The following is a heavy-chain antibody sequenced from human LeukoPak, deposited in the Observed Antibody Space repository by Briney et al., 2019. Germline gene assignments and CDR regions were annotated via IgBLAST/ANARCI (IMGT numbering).Heavy chain of an antibody. CDR2: INTVASYI. Sequence: GGSLRLSCAASGLTFSSFSFNWVRQGPGKGLEWVSSINTVASYIYYADSVKGRFTISRDNAKNSLYLQMNSLRAEDTGVYYCARLRRNSDKSGFYYYYDYWDQGTMVPVSS. CDR1: GLTFSSFS. D-gene: IGHD3-22*01. V-gene: IGHV3-21*06. J-gene: IGHJ4*02. CDR3: ARLRRNSDKSGFYYYYDY.